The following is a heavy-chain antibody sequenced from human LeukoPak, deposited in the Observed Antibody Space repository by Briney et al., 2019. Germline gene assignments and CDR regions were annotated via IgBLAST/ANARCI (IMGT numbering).Heavy chain of an antibody. CDR1: GGSIRSSDYY. V-gene: IGHV4-61*08. CDR3: ARDLNFDTNWFDP. CDR2: IYYRGST. D-gene: IGHD3-9*01. Sequence: SETLSLTCTVSGGSIRSSDYYWAWIRQPPGRGLEWIGYIYYRGSTNYNPSLKSRVTISVDTSKNQFSLKLSSVTAADTAVYYCARDLNFDTNWFDPWGQGTLVTVSS. J-gene: IGHJ5*02.